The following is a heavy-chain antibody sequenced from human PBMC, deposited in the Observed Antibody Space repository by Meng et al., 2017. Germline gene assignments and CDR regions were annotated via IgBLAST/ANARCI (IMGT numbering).Heavy chain of an antibody. Sequence: QVQLEGSGPGLVKPSGTLSLTCAVSGGSISSSNWWSWVRQPPGKGLEWIGEIYHSGSTNYNPSLKSRVTISVDKSKNQFSLKLSSVTAADTAVYYCAKVPPYYYDSSGENDYWGQGTLVTVSS. CDR3: AKVPPYYYDSSGENDY. J-gene: IGHJ4*02. CDR2: IYHSGST. V-gene: IGHV4-4*02. D-gene: IGHD3-22*01. CDR1: GGSISSSNW.